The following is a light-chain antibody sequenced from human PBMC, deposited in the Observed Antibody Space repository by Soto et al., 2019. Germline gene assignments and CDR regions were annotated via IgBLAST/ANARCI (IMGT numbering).Light chain of an antibody. CDR3: QQSYTSPRFT. Sequence: DIQMTQSPSSLSASVGDRVTITCRASQKISRNLNWYQQKPGEAPKLLIYGASSLHSGVPSRFSGGGSGTDFTLTISSMRPEDFAIYFCQQSYTSPRFTCGQGTRVET. CDR1: QKISRN. CDR2: GAS. J-gene: IGKJ2*01. V-gene: IGKV1-39*01.